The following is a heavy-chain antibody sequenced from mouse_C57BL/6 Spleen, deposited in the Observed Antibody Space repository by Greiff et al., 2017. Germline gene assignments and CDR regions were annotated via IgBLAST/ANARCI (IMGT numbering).Heavy chain of an antibody. CDR1: GFTFSSYG. V-gene: IGHV5-6*01. J-gene: IGHJ3*01. CDR2: ISRGGSYT. CDR3: ARQDGTGFAY. D-gene: IGHD4-1*01. Sequence: EVQLVESGGDLVKPGGSLKLSCAASGFTFSSYGMSWVRQTPDKRLEWVATISRGGSYTYYPDSVKGRFTISRDNAKNTRYLQMSSLKSEDTAMYYWARQDGTGFAYWGQGTLVTVSA.